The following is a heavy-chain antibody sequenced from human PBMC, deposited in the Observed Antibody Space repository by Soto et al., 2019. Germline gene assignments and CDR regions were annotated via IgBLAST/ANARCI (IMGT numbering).Heavy chain of an antibody. J-gene: IGHJ6*02. CDR1: GGTFSGYA. Sequence: SVKVSCKASGGTFSGYAISWVRQAPGQGLEWMGGIIPIFGTANYAQKFQGRVTITADESTSTAYMELSSLRSEDTAVYYCARGTMIVVVNYYYGMDVWGQGTTVT. CDR2: IIPIFGTA. V-gene: IGHV1-69*13. D-gene: IGHD3-22*01. CDR3: ARGTMIVVVNYYYGMDV.